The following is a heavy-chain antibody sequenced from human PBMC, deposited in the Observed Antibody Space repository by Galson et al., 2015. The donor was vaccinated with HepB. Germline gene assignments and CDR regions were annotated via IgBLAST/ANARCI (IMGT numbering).Heavy chain of an antibody. Sequence: SLRLSCAASGFTFSSYQMHWVRQAPGEGLVWVSRASRDGSSASYADSVNGRFTISKDNAKNTLYLQMNSLRAEDTAVYYCVREIEVVGAFDNWGQGTLVTVSS. V-gene: IGHV3-74*01. CDR3: VREIEVVGAFDN. J-gene: IGHJ4*02. D-gene: IGHD2-2*01. CDR1: GFTFSSYQ. CDR2: ASRDGSSA.